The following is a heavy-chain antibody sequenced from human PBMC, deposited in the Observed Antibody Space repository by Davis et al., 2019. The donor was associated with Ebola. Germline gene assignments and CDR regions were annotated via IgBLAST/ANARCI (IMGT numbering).Heavy chain of an antibody. CDR2: INPDGTDK. CDR1: GYTFSRYW. CDR3: ARGGDARAYYDSSGYYSSLDY. Sequence: GESLKISCAASGYTFSRYWMSWVRQAPGKGLEWVANINPDGTDKNYVDSVKGRFTISRDNSKNTLYLQMNSLRAEDTAVYYCARGGDARAYYDSSGYYSSLDYWGQGTLVTVSS. J-gene: IGHJ4*02. D-gene: IGHD3-22*01. V-gene: IGHV3-7*01.